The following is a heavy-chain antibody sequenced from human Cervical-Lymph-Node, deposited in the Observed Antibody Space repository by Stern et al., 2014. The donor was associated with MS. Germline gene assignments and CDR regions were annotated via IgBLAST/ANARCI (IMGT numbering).Heavy chain of an antibody. CDR3: LKDAWYGSVHSSFES. J-gene: IGHJ4*02. CDR1: GFTFHNFG. D-gene: IGHD2-15*01. V-gene: IGHV3-30*18. Sequence: VQLVESGGGVVQPGRSLRLSCAASGFTFHNFGMHWVRQSPGRGLEWVAVTTYDACNENYTDCVRCRFSISRDNSKDTLFLQMHSLRVEDTAVYYCLKDAWYGSVHSSFESWGQGTLVTVS. CDR2: TTYDACNE.